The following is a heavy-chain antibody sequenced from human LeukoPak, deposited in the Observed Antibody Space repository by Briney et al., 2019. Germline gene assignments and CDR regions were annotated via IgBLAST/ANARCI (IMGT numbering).Heavy chain of an antibody. CDR1: GVTFNKYA. V-gene: IGHV3-66*01. D-gene: IGHD3-22*01. J-gene: IGHJ1*01. Sequence: GGSLRLSCAASGVTFNKYAMSWVRQAPGKGLEWVSVIYSGGSSYYADSVKGRFTISRDNSKNTLYLQMNSLRAEDTAVYYCARVGWSSYYYDSSGSNPEYFQHWGQGTLVTVSS. CDR3: ARVGWSSYYYDSSGSNPEYFQH. CDR2: IYSGGSS.